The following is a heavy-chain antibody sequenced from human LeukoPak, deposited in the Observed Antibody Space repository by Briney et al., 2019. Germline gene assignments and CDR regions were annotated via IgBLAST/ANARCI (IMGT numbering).Heavy chain of an antibody. J-gene: IGHJ5*02. CDR3: TTDLVDP. CDR1: GFTFSDYY. CDR2: IKSKIDGGTT. V-gene: IGHV3-15*01. Sequence: NPGGSLGLSCAASGFTFSDYYMSWIRQAPGKGLEWVGRIKSKIDGGTTDFAAPVKGRFTISRDDSENTLYLQMNSLKTEDTAVYYCTTDLVDPWGLGTLVTVSS.